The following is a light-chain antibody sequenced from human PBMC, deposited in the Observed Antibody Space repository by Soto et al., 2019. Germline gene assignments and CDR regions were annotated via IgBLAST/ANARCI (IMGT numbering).Light chain of an antibody. CDR2: GSV. CDR1: SSNIGRNT. CDR3: AAWDDSLNAWA. J-gene: IGLJ3*02. Sequence: QSVLTQPPSASGTPGQRVTISCSGSSSNIGRNTVKLYRQLPGTAPKLLIGGSVQRPSGVPDRFSGSQSGTSASLAISGLQSEDEADYICAAWDDSLNAWAFGGGTKLTVL. V-gene: IGLV1-44*01.